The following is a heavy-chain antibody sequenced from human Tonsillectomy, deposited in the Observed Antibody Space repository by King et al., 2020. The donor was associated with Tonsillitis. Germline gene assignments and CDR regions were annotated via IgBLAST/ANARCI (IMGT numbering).Heavy chain of an antibody. CDR3: ARLLSRWGGYSYSLGWFDP. CDR2: INPSGST. Sequence: VQLQQWGAGLLKPSETLSLTCAVYVGSFSGYYWSWIRKPPGKGLEWIGEINPSGSTNYSPSLKSRVTISVDTSKNQFSLKLSSVTAADTAVYYCARLLSRWGGYSYSLGWFDPWGQGTLVTVSS. V-gene: IGHV4-34*01. D-gene: IGHD5-18*01. CDR1: VGSFSGYY. J-gene: IGHJ5*02.